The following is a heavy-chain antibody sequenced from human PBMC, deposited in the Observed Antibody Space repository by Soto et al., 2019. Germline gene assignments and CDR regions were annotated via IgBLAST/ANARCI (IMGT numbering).Heavy chain of an antibody. Sequence: ASVKVSCKASCYSFTTLGITGVRQAPGQGLEWMGGINVYNGRANYAQKYHGKVAMTTDTSTNTAYMELMNLKPAYTAVYYCVRVRDSRGSISAYRGPGTQVTLSS. CDR1: CYSFTTLG. CDR2: INVYNGRA. J-gene: IGHJ4*02. CDR3: VRVRDSRGSISAY. V-gene: IGHV1-18*01. D-gene: IGHD3-22*01.